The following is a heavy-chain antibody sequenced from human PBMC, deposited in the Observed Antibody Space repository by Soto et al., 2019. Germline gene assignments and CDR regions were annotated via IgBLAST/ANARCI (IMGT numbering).Heavy chain of an antibody. V-gene: IGHV4-30-4*01. D-gene: IGHD3-3*01. CDR2: IYYSGST. CDR3: ARGRVLRFLEWLSSFDY. CDR1: GGSISSGDYY. J-gene: IGHJ4*02. Sequence: PSETLSLTCTVSGGSISSGDYYWSWIRQPPGKGLEWIGYIYYSGSTYYNPSLKSRVTISVDTSKNQFSLKLSSVTAADTAVYYCARGRVLRFLEWLSSFDYWGQGTLVTVSS.